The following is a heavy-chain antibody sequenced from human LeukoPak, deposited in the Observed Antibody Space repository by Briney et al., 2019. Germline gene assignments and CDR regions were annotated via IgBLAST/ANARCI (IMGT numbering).Heavy chain of an antibody. V-gene: IGHV3-23*01. Sequence: HSGGSLRLSCAASGFTFSSYAMSWVRQAPGKGLEWVSVISGSGGDTYYADSVKGRFTVSRDNSKDTLHLQMNSLRAEDTAVYYCAKTRLGNDDWGQGTLVTVSS. CDR1: GFTFSSYA. D-gene: IGHD4-11*01. J-gene: IGHJ4*02. CDR3: AKTRLGNDD. CDR2: ISGSGGDT.